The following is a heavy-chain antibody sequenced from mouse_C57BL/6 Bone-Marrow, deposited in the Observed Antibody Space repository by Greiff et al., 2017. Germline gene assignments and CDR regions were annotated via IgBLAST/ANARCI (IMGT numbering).Heavy chain of an antibody. V-gene: IGHV14-4*01. D-gene: IGHD1-1*01. CDR2: IDPENGDT. CDR3: TPNYSGY. Sequence: VQLQQSGAELVRPGASVKLSCTASGFNIKDDYMHWVKQRPEQGLEWIGWIDPENGDTEYASKFQGKATITADTSSNTAYLQLSSLTSEDTAVYYCTPNYSGYWGQGTTLTVSS. J-gene: IGHJ2*01. CDR1: GFNIKDDY.